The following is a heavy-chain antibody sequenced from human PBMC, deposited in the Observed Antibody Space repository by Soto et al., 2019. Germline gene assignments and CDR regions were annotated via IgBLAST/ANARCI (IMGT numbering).Heavy chain of an antibody. CDR1: GFTFSNAW. Sequence: TGGSLRLSCSASGFTFSNAWMIWVRQAPGKGLEWVGRIKRISDGGTTDYAAPVKGRFTISRDDSANTLYLQMNSLKTEDTAVYFCAVNDYLDYWGQGALVTVS. J-gene: IGHJ4*02. CDR3: AVNDYLDY. CDR2: IKRISDGGTT. V-gene: IGHV3-15*01.